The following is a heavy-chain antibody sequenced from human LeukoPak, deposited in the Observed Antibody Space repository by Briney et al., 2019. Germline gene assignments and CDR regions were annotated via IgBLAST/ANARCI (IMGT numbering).Heavy chain of an antibody. CDR3: ARTHYYYDSSGFAY. J-gene: IGHJ4*02. Sequence: ASVKVSCKASGGIFSSYAISWVRQAPGQGLEWMGWISAYNGNTNYAQKLQGRVTMTTDTSTSTAYMELRSLRSDDTAVYYCARTHYYYDSSGFAYWGQGTLVTVSS. V-gene: IGHV1-18*01. CDR2: ISAYNGNT. D-gene: IGHD3-22*01. CDR1: GGIFSSYA.